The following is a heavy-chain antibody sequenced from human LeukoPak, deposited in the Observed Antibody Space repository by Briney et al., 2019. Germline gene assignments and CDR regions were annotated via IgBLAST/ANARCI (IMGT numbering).Heavy chain of an antibody. CDR2: ISGSGGST. CDR3: AKEPKPALFGVVIAHWFDP. D-gene: IGHD3-3*01. J-gene: IGHJ5*02. Sequence: GGSLRLSCVASGFTFSSYAMSWVLPAPGKGLEWVSAISGSGGSTYYADSVKGRFTISRDNSKNKLYLQMNSLRAEDTLEYHCAKEPKPALFGVVIAHWFDPWGQGTLVTVSS. V-gene: IGHV3-23*01. CDR1: GFTFSSYA.